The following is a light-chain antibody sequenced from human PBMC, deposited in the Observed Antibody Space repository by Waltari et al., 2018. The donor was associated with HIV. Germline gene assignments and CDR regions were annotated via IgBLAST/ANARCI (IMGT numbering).Light chain of an antibody. CDR2: ASS. CDR1: QTISSY. V-gene: IGKV1-39*01. Sequence: DIQMPQSPSSLSASVGDRVTIACRASQTISSYLNWYQQKPGKATELLIYASSSLQSGVPSRFSGSGSGTDFTLTISSLQPEDFATYYCQQSYSTPRTFGQGTKVATK. J-gene: IGKJ1*01. CDR3: QQSYSTPRT.